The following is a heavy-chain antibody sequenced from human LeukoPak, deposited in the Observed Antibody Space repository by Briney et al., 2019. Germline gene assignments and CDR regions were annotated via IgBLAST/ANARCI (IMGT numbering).Heavy chain of an antibody. CDR2: INAGNGNT. V-gene: IGHV1-3*01. CDR3: TTRSPRGNYFDY. CDR1: GYTFTSYA. D-gene: IGHD3-16*01. J-gene: IGHJ4*02. Sequence: ASVKVSCKASGYTFTSYAMHWVRQAPGQRLEWMGWINAGNGNTKYSQKFQGRVTITRDTSASTAYMELSSLQTEDTAVYYCTTRSPRGNYFDYWGQGTLVTVSS.